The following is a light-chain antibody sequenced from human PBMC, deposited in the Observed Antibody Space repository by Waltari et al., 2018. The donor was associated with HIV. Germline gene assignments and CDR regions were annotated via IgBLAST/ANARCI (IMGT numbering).Light chain of an antibody. V-gene: IGLV1-47*01. CDR2: GNN. Sequence: QSVLTQPPSASGTPGQRFTISCSGSSSNIGSSYIYWYQQHPGTAPKLPIYGNNQRPSGVPDRFSGSKSGTSASLAISGLRSEDEADYYCAAWDDSLSGRVFGGGTKLTVL. J-gene: IGLJ3*02. CDR3: AAWDDSLSGRV. CDR1: SSNIGSSY.